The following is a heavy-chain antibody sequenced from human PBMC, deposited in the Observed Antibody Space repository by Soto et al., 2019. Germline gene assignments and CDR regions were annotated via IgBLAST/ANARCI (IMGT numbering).Heavy chain of an antibody. V-gene: IGHV3-7*01. J-gene: IGHJ4*02. CDR1: GFTFSNYW. CDR2: MNQDGSQI. CDR3: ERDRGPNPPDY. Sequence: GGSLRLSCAVSGFTFSNYWMTWVRQAPGKGLEWVAYMNQDGSQIYYVDSLRGRFTISRDNAKNSLYLQMNSLRVDDTAVYYCERDRGPNPPDYWGQGTLVTVSS.